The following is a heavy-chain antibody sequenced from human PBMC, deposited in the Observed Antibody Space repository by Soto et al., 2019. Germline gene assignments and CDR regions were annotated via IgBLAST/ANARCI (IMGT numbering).Heavy chain of an antibody. V-gene: IGHV3-23*01. CDR2: ISGSGGST. D-gene: IGHD2-15*01. CDR1: GFTFSSYA. Sequence: VQLLESGGGLVQPGGSLRLSCAASGFTFSSYAMSWVRQAPGKGLEWVSAISGSGGSTYYADSVKGRFTISRDKSKNTLYLQMNSLRAEDTAVYYCAKHTRIVVAATLRFDYWGQGTLVTVSS. CDR3: AKHTRIVVAATLRFDY. J-gene: IGHJ4*02.